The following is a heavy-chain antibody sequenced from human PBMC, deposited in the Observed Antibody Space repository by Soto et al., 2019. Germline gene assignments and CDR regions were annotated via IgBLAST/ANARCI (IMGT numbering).Heavy chain of an antibody. V-gene: IGHV4-59*01. J-gene: IGHJ6*02. CDR1: GGSISSYY. Sequence: SETLSLTCTVSGGSISSYYWTWIRQPPGKGLEGIASFYYAGSADYNPSLKSRITGSVASSRTQFSLRLRSVTAADFALYYCGRALLRGRREYFLRMDVWGQEASLTVS. D-gene: IGHD3-3*01. CDR2: FYYAGSA. CDR3: GRALLRGRREYFLRMDV.